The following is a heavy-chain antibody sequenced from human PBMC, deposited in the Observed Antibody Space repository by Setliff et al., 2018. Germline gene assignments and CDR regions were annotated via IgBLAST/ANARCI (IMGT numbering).Heavy chain of an antibody. D-gene: IGHD6-19*01. V-gene: IGHV5-51*01. J-gene: IGHJ6*03. CDR1: GYNFASYW. CDR3: ARQIGSSLSHFYYYMDV. Sequence: PGESLKISCKGSGYNFASYWIAWVRQMPGKGLERMGIIYPDDSDTRYSPSFQGQVTISADKSISTAYLQWSSLKASDTAMYYCARQIGSSLSHFYYYMDVWGKGTTVTVSS. CDR2: IYPDDSDT.